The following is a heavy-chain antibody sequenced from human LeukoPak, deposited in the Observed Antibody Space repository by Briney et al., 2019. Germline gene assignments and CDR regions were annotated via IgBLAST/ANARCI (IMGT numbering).Heavy chain of an antibody. D-gene: IGHD3-3*01. CDR2: INHSGST. J-gene: IGHJ6*02. Sequence: SETLSLTCAVYGGSFSGYYWSWIHQPPGKGLEWIGEINHSGSTNYNPSLKSRVTISVDTSKNQFSLKLSSVTAADTAVYYCARAPIFGVVILYYYGMDVWGQGTTVTVSS. CDR1: GGSFSGYY. V-gene: IGHV4-34*01. CDR3: ARAPIFGVVILYYYGMDV.